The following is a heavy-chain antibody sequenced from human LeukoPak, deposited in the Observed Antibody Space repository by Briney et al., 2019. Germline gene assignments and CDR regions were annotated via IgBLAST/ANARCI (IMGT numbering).Heavy chain of an antibody. CDR2: ISSSGSTI. CDR3: ARDWGSSWPRDTSFDY. D-gene: IGHD6-13*01. Sequence: GRSLRLSCAASGFTFSDYYMSWIRQAQGNWLGWVSYISSSGSTIYYADSVKGRFTISRDNAKNSLYLQMNSLRAEDTAVYYCARDWGSSWPRDTSFDYWGQGTLVTVSS. J-gene: IGHJ4*02. V-gene: IGHV3-11*04. CDR1: GFTFSDYY.